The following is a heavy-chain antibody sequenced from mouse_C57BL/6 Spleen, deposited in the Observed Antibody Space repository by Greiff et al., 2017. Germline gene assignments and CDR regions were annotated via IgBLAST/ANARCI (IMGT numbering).Heavy chain of an antibody. V-gene: IGHV10-3*01. D-gene: IGHD2-4*01. J-gene: IGHJ4*01. CDR3: VRVGIYYDYDGYAMDY. CDR2: IRRKSSNYAT. CDR1: GFTFNTYA. Sequence: EVQLVESGGGLVQPKGSLKLSCAASGFTFNTYAMHWVRQAPGKGLEWVARIRRKSSNYATYYADSVKDRFTISRDDSQSMLYLQMNNLKTDDTAMYYCVRVGIYYDYDGYAMDYWGQGTSVTVSS.